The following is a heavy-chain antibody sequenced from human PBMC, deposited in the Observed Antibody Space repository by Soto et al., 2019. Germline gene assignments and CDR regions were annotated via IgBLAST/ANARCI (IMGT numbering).Heavy chain of an antibody. CDR2: IYYSGST. V-gene: IGHV4-61*01. Sequence: SETLSLTCTVSGGSVSSGNYYWSWIRQPPGKGLERIGYIYYSGSTKCNPSLKSRVTISVDTSKNQFSLKVSSVTAADTAVHYSVRAPGRQLVFFHWGQGTLVTGSS. CDR1: GGSVSSGNYY. CDR3: VRAPGRQLVFFH. J-gene: IGHJ1*01. D-gene: IGHD6-6*01.